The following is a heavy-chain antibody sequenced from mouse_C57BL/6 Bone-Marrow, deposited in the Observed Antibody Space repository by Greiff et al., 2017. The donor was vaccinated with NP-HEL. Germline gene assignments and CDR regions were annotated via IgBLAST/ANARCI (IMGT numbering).Heavy chain of an antibody. CDR2: ISSGSSTI. CDR3: ARRGTTVVADFDY. D-gene: IGHD1-1*01. V-gene: IGHV5-17*01. Sequence: EVMLVESGGGLVKPGGSLQLSFAASGFTFSDYGMHWVRQAPETGLAWVAYISSGSSTIYSADTVKVRFTISRDNAKNTLFLQTTRLRSEDTAMYYCARRGTTVVADFDYWGQGTTRTVSS. J-gene: IGHJ2*01. CDR1: GFTFSDYG.